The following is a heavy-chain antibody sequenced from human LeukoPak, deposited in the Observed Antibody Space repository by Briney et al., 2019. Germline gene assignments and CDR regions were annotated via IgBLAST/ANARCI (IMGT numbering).Heavy chain of an antibody. CDR1: GGSISSGGYY. J-gene: IGHJ4*02. CDR3: ARARQWLVYFDY. D-gene: IGHD6-19*01. CDR2: IYYSGST. Sequence: SETLSLTCTVSGGSISSGGYYWSWIRQHPGKGLEWIGYIYYSGSTYYNPSLKSRVTISVDTSKNQFSLKLSSVTAADTAVYYCARARQWLVYFDYWGQGTLATVSS. V-gene: IGHV4-31*03.